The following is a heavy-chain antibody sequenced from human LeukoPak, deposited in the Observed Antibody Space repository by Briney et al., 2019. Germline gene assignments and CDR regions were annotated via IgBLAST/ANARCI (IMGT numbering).Heavy chain of an antibody. J-gene: IGHJ4*02. CDR3: ARRPGKYQPLPFDY. V-gene: IGHV1-18*01. CDR2: ISGSNGNT. D-gene: IGHD2-2*01. CDR1: GYTFTRYG. Sequence: ASVKVSCKAFGYTFTRYGVSWVRQAPGQGLEWIGWISGSNGNTNYAQNFQGRVTMTTDSSTSTAYMELRSLRSDDTAVYYCARRPGKYQPLPFDYWGQGTLVTVSS.